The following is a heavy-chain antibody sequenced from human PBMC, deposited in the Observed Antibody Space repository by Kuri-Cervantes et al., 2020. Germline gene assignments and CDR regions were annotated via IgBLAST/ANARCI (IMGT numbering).Heavy chain of an antibody. J-gene: IGHJ6*02. V-gene: IGHV3-30*03. CDR3: ARGRRIAAAGTRYYGMDV. Sequence: GGSLRLSCAASGFTFSSYGMHWVRQAPGKGLEWVAVISYDGSNKYYADSVKGRFTISRDNSKNTLYLQMNSLRAEDTAVYYCARGRRIAAAGTRYYGMDVWGQGTTVTVSS. CDR2: ISYDGSNK. CDR1: GFTFSSYG. D-gene: IGHD6-13*01.